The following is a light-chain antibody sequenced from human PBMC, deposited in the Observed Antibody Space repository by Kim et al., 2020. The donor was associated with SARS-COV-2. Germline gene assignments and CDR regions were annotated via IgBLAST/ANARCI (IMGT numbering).Light chain of an antibody. V-gene: IGLV2-14*01. CDR1: SSDVGGYNY. J-gene: IGLJ2*01. Sequence: QSALTQPASVSGCPGQSITISCTGTSSDVGGYNYVSWYQQHPGKAPKLMIYDVSKRPSGVSNRFSGSKSGNTASLTISGLQAEDEADYYCSSYTSSSTNVVFGGGTQLTVL. CDR3: SSYTSSSTNVV. CDR2: DVS.